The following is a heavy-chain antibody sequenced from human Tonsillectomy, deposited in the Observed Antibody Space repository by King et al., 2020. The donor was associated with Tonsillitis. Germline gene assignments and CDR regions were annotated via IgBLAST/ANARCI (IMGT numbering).Heavy chain of an antibody. CDR1: GYYLTNGYF. CDR2: IFHDGTT. CDR3: ARPPQTFFRLAS. J-gene: IGHJ1*01. D-gene: IGHD3-3*01. Sequence: QLQESGPGLVKPSETLSLTCTVTGYYLTNGYFWGWIRQPPGKGLEWIASIFHDGTTSYNPSLRSRVTMSVDTSKNQFSLKLHSVTAADTAIYYCARPPQTFFRLASGGGGPLPTVPS. V-gene: IGHV4-38-2*02.